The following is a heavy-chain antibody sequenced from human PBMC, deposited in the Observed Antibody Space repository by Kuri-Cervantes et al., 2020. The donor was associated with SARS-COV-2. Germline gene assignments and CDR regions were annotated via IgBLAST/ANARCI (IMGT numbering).Heavy chain of an antibody. Sequence: SETLSLTCTVSGGSVSSGSYYWSWIRQPPGKGLEWIGYIYYSGSTNYNPSLKGRVAISVDTSKNQFSLKLSSVTAADTAVYYCAKSPSYGAYNWFDPWGQGTLVTVSS. CDR1: GGSVSSGSYY. J-gene: IGHJ5*02. CDR2: IYYSGST. D-gene: IGHD4/OR15-4a*01. V-gene: IGHV4-61*01. CDR3: AKSPSYGAYNWFDP.